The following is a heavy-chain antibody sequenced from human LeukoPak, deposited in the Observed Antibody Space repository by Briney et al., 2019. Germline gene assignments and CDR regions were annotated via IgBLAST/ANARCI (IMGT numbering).Heavy chain of an antibody. CDR3: ATAPAADYGVLSGAHYYYDMDV. CDR1: GYTFSIYA. D-gene: IGHD4/OR15-4a*01. V-gene: IGHV3-23*01. CDR2: NSGSGGST. J-gene: IGHJ6*03. Sequence: QPGGSLRTSSAASGYTFSIYAMSAVRQAPGKGLEWVSANSGSGGSTYYADSMKGPFTISRYNSKNTLYLQMHSPRPDATDVYYGATAPAADYGVLSGAHYYYDMDVWGKGTTVTVSS.